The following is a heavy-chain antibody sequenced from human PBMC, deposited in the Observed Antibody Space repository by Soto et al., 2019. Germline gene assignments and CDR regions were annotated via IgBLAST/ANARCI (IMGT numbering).Heavy chain of an antibody. CDR2: MYYSGAT. V-gene: IGHV4-38-2*02. Sequence: SETLSLTCDVSGYSISSGYYWGWIGHPPGKVLEWIATMYYSGATYYNPSLKRRVTISVDTSKNQFSLKLSSVTAADTAVYFCAREGHCSSTSCYGRALDYWGLGVLVTVSS. D-gene: IGHD2-2*01. CDR1: GYSISSGYY. J-gene: IGHJ4*02. CDR3: AREGHCSSTSCYGRALDY.